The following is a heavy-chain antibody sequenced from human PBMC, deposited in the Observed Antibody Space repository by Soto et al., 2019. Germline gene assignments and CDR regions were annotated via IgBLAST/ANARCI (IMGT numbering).Heavy chain of an antibody. J-gene: IGHJ4*02. CDR1: GGTFSSYT. CDR2: IIPILGIA. D-gene: IGHD6-19*01. Sequence: GASVKVSCKASGGTFSSYTISWVRQAPGQGLEWMGRIIPILGIANYAQKFQGRVTITADKSTSTAYMELSSLRSEDTAVYYCARGPPGVSGWYYFDYWGQGTLVTVSS. V-gene: IGHV1-69*02. CDR3: ARGPPGVSGWYYFDY.